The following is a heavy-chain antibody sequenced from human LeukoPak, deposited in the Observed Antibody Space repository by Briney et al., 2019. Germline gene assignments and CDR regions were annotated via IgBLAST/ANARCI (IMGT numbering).Heavy chain of an antibody. CDR2: IYSGGNT. Sequence: PGGSLRLSRPASGFNLSSNYKNWVRQAPGKGPEGVSVIYSGGNTYYADSVKGRFTVSRDNSKNTLYLQMNSLRAEDTAVYYCARSPRYCSSTCCFDYWGQGTLVTVSS. J-gene: IGHJ4*02. D-gene: IGHD2-2*01. CDR3: ARSPRYCSSTCCFDY. V-gene: IGHV3-53*01. CDR1: GFNLSSNY.